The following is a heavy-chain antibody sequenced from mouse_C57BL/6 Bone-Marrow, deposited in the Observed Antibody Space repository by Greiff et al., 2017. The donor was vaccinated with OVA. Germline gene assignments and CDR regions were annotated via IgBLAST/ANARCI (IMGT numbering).Heavy chain of an antibody. J-gene: IGHJ2*01. Sequence: QVQLKESGAELVRPGASVTLSCKASGYTFTDYEMHWVKQTPVHGLEWIGAIDPETGGTAYNQKFKGKAILTADKSSSTAYMELRSLTSEDSAVYYCEDGYYPYWGQGTTLTVSS. CDR2: IDPETGGT. V-gene: IGHV1-15*01. CDR1: GYTFTDYE. D-gene: IGHD2-3*01. CDR3: EDGYYPY.